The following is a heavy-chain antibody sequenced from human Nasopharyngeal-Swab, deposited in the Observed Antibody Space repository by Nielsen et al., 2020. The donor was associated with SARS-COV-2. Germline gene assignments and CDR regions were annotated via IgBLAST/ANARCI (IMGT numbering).Heavy chain of an antibody. D-gene: IGHD4-23*01. V-gene: IGHV3-30-3*01. CDR2: ISYDGSNK. CDR1: GFTFSSYA. Sequence: GGSLRLSCAASGFTFSSYAMHWVRQAPGQGLEWVAVISYDGSNKYYADSVQGRFTISRDNSKNTLYLQVNSLRAEDTAVYYCARDDTVVSPWSYHYYGMDVWGQGTTVTVSS. CDR3: ARDDTVVSPWSYHYYGMDV. J-gene: IGHJ6*02.